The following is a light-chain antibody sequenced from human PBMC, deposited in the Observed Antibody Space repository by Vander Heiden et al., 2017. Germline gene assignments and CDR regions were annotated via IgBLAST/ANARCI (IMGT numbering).Light chain of an antibody. CDR3: QSYDSSLSGSL. CDR2: GNS. CDR1: STSIGAGYD. V-gene: IGLV1-40*01. J-gene: IGLJ3*02. Sequence: QSVLTQPTPVSGAPGHRATISGTGSSTSIGAGYDVHWYQHLPGSAPKLLICGNSNRPSGVPDRFSGSKSGTSASLAITGLQAEDEADYYCQSYDSSLSGSLFGGGTKLTVL.